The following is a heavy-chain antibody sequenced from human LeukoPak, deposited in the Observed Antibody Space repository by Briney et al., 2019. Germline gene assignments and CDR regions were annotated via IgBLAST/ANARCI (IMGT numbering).Heavy chain of an antibody. D-gene: IGHD7-27*01. CDR2: IYPRGST. Sequence: TLSLTCTVSGVSISPSSWSWIRQPPGKGLGWIGYIYPRGSTYYNPSLKSRVILSRDKSANQFSLNLRSVTAADTAVYYCARFSARAMGNYLVFWGQGTLVTVSS. V-gene: IGHV4-30-2*01. J-gene: IGHJ4*02. CDR3: ARFSARAMGNYLVF. CDR1: GVSISPSS.